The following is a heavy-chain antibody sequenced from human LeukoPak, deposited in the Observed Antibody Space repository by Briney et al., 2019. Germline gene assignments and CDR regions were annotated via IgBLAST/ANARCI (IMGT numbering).Heavy chain of an antibody. D-gene: IGHD3-10*01. V-gene: IGHV4-59*01. CDR1: GGSISSYY. CDR2: IHYSGST. J-gene: IGHJ1*01. Sequence: SETLSLTCTVSGGSISSYYWSWIRLPPGKGLEWIGYIHYSGSTNYNPSLKSRVTISVDTSRNQFSLRLSSVTAADTAVYYCARGGTLWYFQHWGQGTLVTVSS. CDR3: ARGGTLWYFQH.